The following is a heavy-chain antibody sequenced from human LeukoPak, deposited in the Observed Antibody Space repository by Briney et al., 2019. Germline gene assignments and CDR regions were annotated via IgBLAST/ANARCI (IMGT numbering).Heavy chain of an antibody. CDR3: AREWLLYDAFDI. CDR1: GGTISSYY. J-gene: IGHJ3*02. V-gene: IGHV4-4*07. D-gene: IGHD5-12*01. CDR2: IYTSGST. Sequence: SVTLSLTCTVSGGTISSYYWSWLRQPAGMGLVWIGRIYTSGSTNYNPSLKSRVTMSVDTSKTQFSLKLSSVTAADTAVYYCAREWLLYDAFDIWGQGTMVTVSS.